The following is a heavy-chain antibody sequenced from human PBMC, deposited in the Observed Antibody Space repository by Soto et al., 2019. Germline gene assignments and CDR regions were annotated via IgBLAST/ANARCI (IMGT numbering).Heavy chain of an antibody. CDR3: ARVIMIFGVANLGSLFDY. D-gene: IGHD3-3*01. CDR2: ISPSNGQT. J-gene: IGHJ4*02. CDR1: GYTFSNFG. V-gene: IGHV1-18*01. Sequence: AASVKVSCKASGYTFSNFGLSWVRQAPGQGLEWMGWISPSNGQTIYAQNFHGRVTMTTDTSTATAHMELRSLISDDTAVYYCARVIMIFGVANLGSLFDYWGQGTRVTVSS.